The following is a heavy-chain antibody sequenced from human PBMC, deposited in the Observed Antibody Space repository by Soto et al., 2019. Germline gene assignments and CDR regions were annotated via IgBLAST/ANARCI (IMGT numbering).Heavy chain of an antibody. D-gene: IGHD3-3*01. J-gene: IGHJ6*02. CDR1: GYTFTIYA. Sequence: ASVKVSCKASGYTFTIYAMHCVLQAPLQRLDWMGCINAGNGNTKYSQKFQGRVTITRDTSASTAYMELSSLRSEDTAVYYCARTGYYDFWSGYRYGMDVWGQGTTVTVSS. CDR2: INAGNGNT. V-gene: IGHV1-3*01. CDR3: ARTGYYDFWSGYRYGMDV.